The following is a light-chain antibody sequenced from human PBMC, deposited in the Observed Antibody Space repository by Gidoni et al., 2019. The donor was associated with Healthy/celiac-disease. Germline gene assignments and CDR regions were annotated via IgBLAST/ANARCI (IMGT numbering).Light chain of an antibody. V-gene: IGKV1-39*01. Sequence: MEITLSLTSLSASVGDRVTITCRASQSISSYLNWYQQKPGKAPKLLIYAASSLQSGVPSRFSGSGSGTDFTLTISSLQPEDFAVYYCQQCDNAPPHTFGQGTKLEIK. CDR3: QQCDNAPPHT. CDR1: QSISSY. J-gene: IGKJ2*01. CDR2: AAS.